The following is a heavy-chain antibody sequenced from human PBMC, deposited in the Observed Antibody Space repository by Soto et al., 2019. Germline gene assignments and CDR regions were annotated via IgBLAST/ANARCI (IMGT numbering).Heavy chain of an antibody. Sequence: QVQLVQSGAEVKKPGSSVKVSCKASGGTFSSYAISWVRLAPGQGLEWMGGIIRIFGTADYAQKFQGRVTITADESTSTAYMELSSLRSEDTAVYYCASSGYCSGGSCSYPQYYYYGMDVWGQGTTVTVSS. J-gene: IGHJ6*02. CDR3: ASSGYCSGGSCSYPQYYYYGMDV. D-gene: IGHD2-15*01. CDR2: IIRIFGTA. CDR1: GGTFSSYA. V-gene: IGHV1-69*12.